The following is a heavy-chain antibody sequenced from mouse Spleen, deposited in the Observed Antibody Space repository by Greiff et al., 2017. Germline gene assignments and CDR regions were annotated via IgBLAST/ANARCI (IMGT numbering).Heavy chain of an antibody. Sequence: EVKLMESGGGLVKPGGSLKLSCAASGFTFSSYAMSWVRQTPEKRLEWVATISSGGSYTYYPDSVKGRFTISRDNAKNTLYLQMSSLRSEDTAMYYCARRKGYYYGNWGQGTLVTVSA. D-gene: IGHD1-1*01. CDR2: ISSGGSYT. CDR3: ARRKGYYYGN. J-gene: IGHJ3*01. V-gene: IGHV5-9-1*01. CDR1: GFTFSSYA.